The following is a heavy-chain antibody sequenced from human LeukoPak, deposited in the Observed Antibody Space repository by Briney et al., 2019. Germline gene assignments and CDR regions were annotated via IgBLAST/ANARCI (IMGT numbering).Heavy chain of an antibody. J-gene: IGHJ4*02. V-gene: IGHV3-21*01. Sequence: GSLRLSCAASGFTFSSYSMNWVRQAPGKGLEWVSSISSSSSYIYYADSVKGRFTISRDNAKNSLYLQMNSLRAEDTAVYYCASQDNDYGDYVWDYWGQGTLVTVSS. CDR1: GFTFSSYS. D-gene: IGHD4-17*01. CDR2: ISSSSSYI. CDR3: ASQDNDYGDYVWDY.